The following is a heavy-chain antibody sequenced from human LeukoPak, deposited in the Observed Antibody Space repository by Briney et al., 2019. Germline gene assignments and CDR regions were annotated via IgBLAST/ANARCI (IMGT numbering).Heavy chain of an antibody. V-gene: IGHV3-48*04. CDR2: ISSSSSAI. J-gene: IGHJ6*02. Sequence: GGSLRLSCAASGFTFNSYSMNWVRQAPGKGLEWVSYISSSSSAIYYADSVKGRFTISRDNAKNSLYLQMNSLGAEDTAVYYCARDPGGMYYGMDVWGQGTMVTVSS. D-gene: IGHD4-23*01. CDR1: GFTFNSYS. CDR3: ARDPGGMYYGMDV.